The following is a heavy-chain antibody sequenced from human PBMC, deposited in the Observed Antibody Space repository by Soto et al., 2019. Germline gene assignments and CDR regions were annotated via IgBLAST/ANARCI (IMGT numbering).Heavy chain of an antibody. V-gene: IGHV1-69*01. CDR3: ARYYYGSGRNNWFDP. J-gene: IGHJ5*02. CDR2: IIPIFGTA. Sequence: QXXLVQSGAEVKKPGSSVKVSCKASGGTFSSYAISWVXXXXXXGLXXMGGIIPIFGTANYAQKFQGRVTITADESTSTAYMELSSLRSEDTAVYYCARYYYGSGRNNWFDPWGQGTLVTVSS. CDR1: GGTFSSYA. D-gene: IGHD3-10*01.